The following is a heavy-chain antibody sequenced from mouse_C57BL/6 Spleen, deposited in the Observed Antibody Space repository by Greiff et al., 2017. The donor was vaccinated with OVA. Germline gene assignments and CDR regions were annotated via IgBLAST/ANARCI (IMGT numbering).Heavy chain of an antibody. Sequence: QVHVKQPGAELVKPGASVKVSCKASGYTFTSYWMHWVKQRPGQGLEWIGRINPSDSDTNYNQKFKGKATLTVDKSSSTAYMQLSSLTSEDSAVYYCAIDDYDGYYAMDYWGQGTSVTVSS. CDR1: GYTFTSYW. CDR3: AIDDYDGYYAMDY. D-gene: IGHD2-4*01. CDR2: INPSDSDT. J-gene: IGHJ4*01. V-gene: IGHV1-74*01.